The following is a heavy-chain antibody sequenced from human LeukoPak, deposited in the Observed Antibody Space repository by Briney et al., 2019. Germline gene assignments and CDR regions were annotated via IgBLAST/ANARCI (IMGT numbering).Heavy chain of an antibody. D-gene: IGHD3-22*01. J-gene: IGHJ4*02. CDR2: FDPEDGET. CDR3: ARGWSGSDSSGYYYTQFDY. Sequence: ASVKVSCKVSGYTLTELSMHWVRQAPGKGLEWMGGFDPEDGETIYAQKFQGRVTMTEDTSTDTAYMELSSLRSEDTAVYYCARGWSGSDSSGYYYTQFDYWGQGTLVTVSS. V-gene: IGHV1-24*01. CDR1: GYTLTELS.